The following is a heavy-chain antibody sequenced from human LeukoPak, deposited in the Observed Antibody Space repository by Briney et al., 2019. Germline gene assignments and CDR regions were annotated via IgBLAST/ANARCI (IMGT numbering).Heavy chain of an antibody. J-gene: IGHJ6*03. CDR1: GFTFSSYS. D-gene: IGHD3-10*01. V-gene: IGHV3-30*01. Sequence: PGGSLRLSCAASGFTFSSYSMHWVRQAPGKGLEWVAVISYDGSNKYYVDSVKGRFTISRDNSKNTLYLQMNSLRAEDTAVYYCARDGSGLLWFGDNHYMDVWGKGTTVTVSS. CDR3: ARDGSGLLWFGDNHYMDV. CDR2: ISYDGSNK.